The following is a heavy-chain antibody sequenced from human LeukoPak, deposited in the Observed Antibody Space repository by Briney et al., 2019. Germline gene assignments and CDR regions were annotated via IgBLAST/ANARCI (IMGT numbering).Heavy chain of an antibody. CDR2: ISWNGGSI. CDR1: GFTFDDYA. D-gene: IGHD3-22*01. Sequence: GGSLRLSCAASGFTFDDYAMHWDRQAPGKGLEGVSGISWNGGSIGSADSVKGRFTISRDNAKNSLYLQMNSLRAEDTALYYCAKAYYDSSGYPYFDYWGQGTLVTVSS. CDR3: AKAYYDSSGYPYFDY. J-gene: IGHJ4*02. V-gene: IGHV3-9*01.